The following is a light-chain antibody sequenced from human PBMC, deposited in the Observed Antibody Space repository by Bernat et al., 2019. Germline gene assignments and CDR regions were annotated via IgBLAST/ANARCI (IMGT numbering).Light chain of an antibody. J-gene: IGKJ2*01. CDR2: DAS. Sequence: DIQMTQSPSSLSASVVDRVTITCQASQDISNYLNWYQQKPGKAPKLLIYDASKLETGVPSRFSGSGSGTDFTFTISSLQPEDIATYYCQQYDNLYTFGQGTKLEI. CDR3: QQYDNLYT. CDR1: QDISNY. V-gene: IGKV1-33*01.